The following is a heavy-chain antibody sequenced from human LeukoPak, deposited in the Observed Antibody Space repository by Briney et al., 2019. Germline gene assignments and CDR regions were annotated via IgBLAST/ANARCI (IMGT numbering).Heavy chain of an antibody. D-gene: IGHD6-13*01. CDR3: SRGPHIAAAGYNWFGP. J-gene: IGHJ5*01. CDR2: ISAYNGNT. CDR1: GYTFTSYG. V-gene: IGHV1-18*04. Sequence: GASVKVSCKASGYTFTSYGISWVRQAPGQGLEWTGWISAYNGNTNYAQKLQGRVTMTTDTSTSPAYMELRSLRSDDTAVYYCSRGPHIAAAGYNWFGPRGQGTLVNGSS.